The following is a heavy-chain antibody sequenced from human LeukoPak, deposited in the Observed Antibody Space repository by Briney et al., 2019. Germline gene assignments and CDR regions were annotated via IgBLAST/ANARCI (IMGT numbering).Heavy chain of an antibody. CDR1: GYTFTGYY. D-gene: IGHD3-10*01. Sequence: ASVKVSCKASGYTFTGYYMHWVRQAPGQGLEWMGWINPNSGGTDYAQKFQGWVTMTRDTSISTAYMELSRLRSDDTAVYYCARGEGYYGSGSFHYFDYWGQGTLVTVSS. J-gene: IGHJ4*02. CDR2: INPNSGGT. CDR3: ARGEGYYGSGSFHYFDY. V-gene: IGHV1-2*04.